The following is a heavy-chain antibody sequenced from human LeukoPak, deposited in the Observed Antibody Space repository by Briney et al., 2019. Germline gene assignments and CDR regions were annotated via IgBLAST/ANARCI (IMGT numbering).Heavy chain of an antibody. D-gene: IGHD6-13*01. CDR1: GGSISSGDYY. Sequence: SETLSLTCTVSGGSISSGDYYWSWIRQPPGKGLEWIGYIYYSGSTYYNPSLKSRVTISVDTSKNQFSLKLSSVTAADTAVYYCARGNVAAASHFDYWGQGTLVTVSS. CDR2: IYYSGST. V-gene: IGHV4-30-4*08. J-gene: IGHJ4*02. CDR3: ARGNVAAASHFDY.